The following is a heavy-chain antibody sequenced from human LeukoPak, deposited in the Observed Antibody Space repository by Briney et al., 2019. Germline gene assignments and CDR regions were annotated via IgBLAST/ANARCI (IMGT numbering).Heavy chain of an antibody. D-gene: IGHD4-17*01. CDR3: ARAVGYGDYNWFDP. CDR1: GFTVSSNY. CDR2: IYSGDNT. J-gene: IGHJ5*02. Sequence: PGGSLRLSCAASGFTVSSNYMSWVRQAPGKGLEWVSIIYSGDNTYYADSVKGRFTISRDNSKNTPYLQMNSLRAEDTAVYYCARAVGYGDYNWFDPWGQGTLVTVSS. V-gene: IGHV3-53*01.